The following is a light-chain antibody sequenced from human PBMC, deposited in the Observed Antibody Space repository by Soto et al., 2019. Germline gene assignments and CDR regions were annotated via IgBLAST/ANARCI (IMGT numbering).Light chain of an antibody. V-gene: IGLV3-1*01. Sequence: SYELTQPPSVSVSPGQTASITCSGDKLGDKYACWYQQKPGQSPVLVIYQDSKRPSGIPERFSGSNSGNTATLTISGTQAMDEADYYCQAWDSSTASFYVFGTGTKVTVL. CDR1: KLGDKY. CDR3: QAWDSSTASFYV. J-gene: IGLJ1*01. CDR2: QDS.